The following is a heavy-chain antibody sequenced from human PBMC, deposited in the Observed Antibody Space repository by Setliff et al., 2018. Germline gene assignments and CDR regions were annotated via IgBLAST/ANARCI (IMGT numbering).Heavy chain of an antibody. CDR2: ISHSGAT. V-gene: IGHV4-59*11. D-gene: IGHD3-22*01. Sequence: SETLSLTCTVSGDSMSDHHWSWVRQSPGKGLDWIGYISHSGATKYIPSLKSRVAISIDVSKKQFSLELNSVTPADTAKYYCARLKYYNSGTYWGNWDYYSGMDVWGKGTTVTVSS. CDR3: ARLKYYNSGTYWGNWDYYSGMDV. CDR1: GDSMSDHH. J-gene: IGHJ6*04.